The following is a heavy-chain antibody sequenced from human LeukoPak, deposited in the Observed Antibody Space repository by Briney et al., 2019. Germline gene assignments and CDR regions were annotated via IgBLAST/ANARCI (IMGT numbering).Heavy chain of an antibody. D-gene: IGHD6-6*01. Sequence: GGSLRLSCAASGFTFSSYAMSWVRQAPGKGLEWVSGISGSGGSTYYADSVKGRFTISRDNSKSTLYLQMNSLRAEDTAVYYCAKTDLTIAARPLDYWGQGTLVTVSS. CDR3: AKTDLTIAARPLDY. V-gene: IGHV3-23*01. CDR1: GFTFSSYA. J-gene: IGHJ4*02. CDR2: ISGSGGST.